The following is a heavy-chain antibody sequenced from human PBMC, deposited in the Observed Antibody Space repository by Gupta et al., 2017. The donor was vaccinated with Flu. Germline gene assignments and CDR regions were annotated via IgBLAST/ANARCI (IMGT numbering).Heavy chain of an antibody. D-gene: IGHD3-3*01. CDR3: ARDTSGFLPAY. CDR2: TGRKPNSDTA. Sequence: EVQVAESGGGLVQPGGGLRLSCAVSGFTISDHHMDWVRQAPGKGLEWVGRTGRKPNSDTAQYAASVQGRFTISRDDSKNSLYLQMNSLKIEDTAVYYCARDTSGFLPAYWGQGTLVTVSS. CDR1: GFTISDHH. J-gene: IGHJ4*02. V-gene: IGHV3-72*01.